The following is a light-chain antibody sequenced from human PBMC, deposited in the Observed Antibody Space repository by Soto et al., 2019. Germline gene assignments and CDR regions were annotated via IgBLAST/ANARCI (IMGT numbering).Light chain of an antibody. J-gene: IGLJ3*02. CDR1: SGYSNYE. CDR3: GTDHGSGSDFVSNWV. CDR2: VGTGGIVG. V-gene: IGLV9-49*01. Sequence: QPVLTQPPSASASLGASVTLTCTLSSGYSNYEVDWYQQRPGKGPQFVMRVGTGGIVGSKGDGIPDRFSVLGSGLNRYLTIKNIQKEDESACHCGTDHGSGSDFVSNWVFGGWTKLTVL.